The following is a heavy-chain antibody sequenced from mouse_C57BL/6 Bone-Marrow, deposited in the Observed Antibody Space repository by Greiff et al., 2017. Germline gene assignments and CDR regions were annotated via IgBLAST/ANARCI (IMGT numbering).Heavy chain of an antibody. D-gene: IGHD2-2*01. J-gene: IGHJ4*01. CDR2: IDPETGGT. Sequence: VQLQESGAELVRPGASVTLSCKASGYTFTDYEMYWVKQTPVHGLEWIGAIDPETGGTAYNQKFKGKAILTADTSSSTAYMELRSLTSEDSAVYYCTRWLPFYAMDYWGQGTSVTVSS. CDR1: GYTFTDYE. CDR3: TRWLPFYAMDY. V-gene: IGHV1-15*01.